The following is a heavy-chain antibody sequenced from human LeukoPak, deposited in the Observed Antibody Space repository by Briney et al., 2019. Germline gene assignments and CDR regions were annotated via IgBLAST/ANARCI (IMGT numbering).Heavy chain of an antibody. CDR2: IYHSGST. V-gene: IGHV4-4*02. CDR3: ARDAAYSSSSPYYYYYMDV. Sequence: PSETLSLTCAVSGGSISSSNWWSWVRQPPGKGLEWIGEIYHSGSTNYNPSLKSRVTISVDKSKNQFSLKLSSVTAADTAVYYCARDAAYSSSSPYYYYYMDVWGKGTTVTVS. J-gene: IGHJ6*03. D-gene: IGHD6-6*01. CDR1: GGSISSSNW.